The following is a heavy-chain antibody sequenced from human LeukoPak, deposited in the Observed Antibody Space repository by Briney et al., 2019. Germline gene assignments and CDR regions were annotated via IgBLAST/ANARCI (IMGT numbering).Heavy chain of an antibody. D-gene: IGHD4-23*01. CDR1: GFTFSSYA. V-gene: IGHV3-23*01. Sequence: GGSLRLSCAASGFTFSSYAMSWVRQAPGKGLEWVSVVSGSGGSTYYADSEKGRFTISRDNAKNSLYLQMNSLRAEDTAVYYCARDHSNDYGGSTPRGKNFDYWGQGTLVTVSS. CDR2: VSGSGGST. CDR3: ARDHSNDYGGSTPRGKNFDY. J-gene: IGHJ4*02.